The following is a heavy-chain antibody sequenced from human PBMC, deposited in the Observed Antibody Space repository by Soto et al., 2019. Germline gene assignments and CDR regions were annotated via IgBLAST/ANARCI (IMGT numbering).Heavy chain of an antibody. Sequence: QLQLQESGSGLVKPSQTLSLTCVVSGDSISSGGYSWNWIRQPPGKGLEWIGHTYHSGGNLYNPSLYSRVTISVDKSKNQFSLRLTSVTAADTAVYYCARDSLSGYYFDYWGQGTLVTVSS. CDR2: TYHSGGN. CDR3: ARDSLSGYYFDY. V-gene: IGHV4-30-2*01. CDR1: GDSISSGGYS. J-gene: IGHJ4*02. D-gene: IGHD3-22*01.